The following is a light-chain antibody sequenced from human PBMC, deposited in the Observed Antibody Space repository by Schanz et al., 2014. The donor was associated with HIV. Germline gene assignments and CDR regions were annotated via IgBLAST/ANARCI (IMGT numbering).Light chain of an antibody. V-gene: IGKV3-15*01. Sequence: IVLTQSPGTLSLSPGERATVSCRASQSVSTKLAWYQQKPGQAPRLLIYGASTRATGIPARFSGSGSGTEFTLTISSLQSEDFAVYYCQHYGSSFGPGTKVDIK. CDR1: QSVSTK. CDR3: QHYGSS. CDR2: GAS. J-gene: IGKJ3*01.